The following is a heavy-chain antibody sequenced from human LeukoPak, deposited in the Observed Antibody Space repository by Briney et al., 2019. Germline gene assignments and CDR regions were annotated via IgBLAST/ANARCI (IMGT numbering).Heavy chain of an antibody. CDR3: ARYGREAYYYVY. D-gene: IGHD1-26*01. V-gene: IGHV3-11*01. Sequence: GGSLRLSCAASGFTFSDYYMGWIRQAPGKGLEWVSYISSSGSTRYYADSVKGRFTISRDNAKNSLYLQMNSLRAEDTAVYYCARYGREAYYYVYWGQGTLVTVSS. CDR2: ISSSGSTR. CDR1: GFTFSDYY. J-gene: IGHJ4*02.